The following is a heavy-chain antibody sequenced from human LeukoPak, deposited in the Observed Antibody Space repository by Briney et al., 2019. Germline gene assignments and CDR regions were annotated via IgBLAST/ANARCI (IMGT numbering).Heavy chain of an antibody. CDR1: GYTFTGYY. J-gene: IGHJ5*02. D-gene: IGHD6-13*01. V-gene: IGHV1-2*02. CDR3: ARDLEAAAGNTYYNWFDP. CDR2: INPNSGGT. Sequence: GASVTVSCKASGYTFTGYYMHWVRQAPGQGLEWMGWINPNSGGTNYAQKFQGRVTMTRDTSISTAYMELSRLRSDDTAVYYCARDLEAAAGNTYYNWFDPWGQGTLVTVSS.